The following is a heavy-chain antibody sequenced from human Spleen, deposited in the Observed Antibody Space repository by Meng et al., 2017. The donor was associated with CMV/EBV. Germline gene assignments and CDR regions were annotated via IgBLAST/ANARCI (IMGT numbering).Heavy chain of an antibody. CDR1: GFTFSTYW. Sequence: AASGFTFSTYWMHWVRQTPGKGLEWVSVIYSGGSTYYADSVKGRFTISRDNSKNTLYLQMNSLRAEDTAVYYCARGEGETTGWFDPWGQGTLVTVSS. CDR3: ARGEGETTGWFDP. J-gene: IGHJ5*02. CDR2: IYSGGST. V-gene: IGHV3-53*01. D-gene: IGHD4-17*01.